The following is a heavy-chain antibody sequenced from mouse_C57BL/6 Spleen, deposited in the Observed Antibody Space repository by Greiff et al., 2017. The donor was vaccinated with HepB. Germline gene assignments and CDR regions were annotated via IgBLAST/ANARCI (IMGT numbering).Heavy chain of an antibody. J-gene: IGHJ3*01. CDR1: GYTFTSYW. V-gene: IGHV1-52*01. CDR2: IDPSDSET. CDR3: ARRESSGGFAY. D-gene: IGHD3-2*02. Sequence: QVQLQQPGAELVRPGSSVKLSCKASGYTFTSYWMHWVKQRPIQGLEWIGNIDPSDSETHYNQKFKDKATLTVDKSSSTAYMQLSSLTSEDSAVYYCARRESSGGFAYWGQGTLVTVSA.